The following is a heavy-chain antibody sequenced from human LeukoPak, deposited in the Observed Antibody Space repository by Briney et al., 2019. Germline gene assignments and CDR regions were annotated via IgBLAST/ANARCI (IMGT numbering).Heavy chain of an antibody. CDR3: ARDRQDILTGFGY. Sequence: ASVKVSCKASGYTFTGYYMHWVRQAPGQGLEWMGWINPNSGGTNYAQKFQGRVTMTRDTSISTAYMELSRLRSDDTAVYYCARDRQDILTGFGYWGQGTLVTVSS. J-gene: IGHJ4*02. V-gene: IGHV1-2*02. D-gene: IGHD3-9*01. CDR1: GYTFTGYY. CDR2: INPNSGGT.